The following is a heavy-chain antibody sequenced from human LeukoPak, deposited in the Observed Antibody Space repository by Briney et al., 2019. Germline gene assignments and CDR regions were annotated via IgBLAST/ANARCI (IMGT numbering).Heavy chain of an antibody. V-gene: IGHV1-8*01. CDR1: GYTFTSYD. J-gene: IGHJ4*02. Sequence: ASVKVSCKASGYTFTSYDINWVRQATGQGLEWMGWMNPNSGNTGYAQKFQGRVTMTRNTSISTAYMELSSLRSEDTAVYYCARFSFGDSSGYYYKDYWGQGTLVTASS. CDR3: ARFSFGDSSGYYYKDY. CDR2: MNPNSGNT. D-gene: IGHD3-22*01.